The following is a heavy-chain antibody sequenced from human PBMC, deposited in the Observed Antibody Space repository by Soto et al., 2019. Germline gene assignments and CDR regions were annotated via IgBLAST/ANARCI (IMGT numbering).Heavy chain of an antibody. D-gene: IGHD2-8*01. J-gene: IGHJ4*02. Sequence: GGSLRLSCRASGFTLSNYAMTWGRQAPGKGMEWVSAIRGSGGETFYADSVQGRFTISRDNSRMTLYLQMNSLRAEDTAVYYCAKGDQERQWVFLHNWGQGIGVTVSS. CDR1: GFTLSNYA. V-gene: IGHV3-23*01. CDR3: AKGDQERQWVFLHN. CDR2: IRGSGGET.